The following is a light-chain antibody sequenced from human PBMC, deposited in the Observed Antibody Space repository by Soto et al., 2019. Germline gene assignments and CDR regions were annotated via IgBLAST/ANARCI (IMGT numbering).Light chain of an antibody. Sequence: DIQMTQSPSSLSASVGDRVTITCQASQDISNYLNWYQQKPGKAPKLLIYDASNLETGFPSRFSGSGSGTDFTFTISSLQPEDIAKYYCQQYDNLPPLTFGGGTKVEIK. CDR3: QQYDNLPPLT. J-gene: IGKJ4*01. V-gene: IGKV1-33*01. CDR1: QDISNY. CDR2: DAS.